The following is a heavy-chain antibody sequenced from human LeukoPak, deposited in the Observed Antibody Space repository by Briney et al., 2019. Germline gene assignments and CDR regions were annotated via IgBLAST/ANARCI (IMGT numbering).Heavy chain of an antibody. CDR2: ISGSGGST. J-gene: IGHJ4*02. D-gene: IGHD6-13*01. CDR3: AILVAAAGNFDY. V-gene: IGHV3-23*01. CDR1: GFTFSSYA. Sequence: GSLRLSCAASGFTFSSYAMSWVRQAPGKGLEWVSAISGSGGSTYYADSVKGRFTISRDNSKNTLYLQMNSLRAEDTAVYYCAILVAAAGNFDYWGQGTLVTVSS.